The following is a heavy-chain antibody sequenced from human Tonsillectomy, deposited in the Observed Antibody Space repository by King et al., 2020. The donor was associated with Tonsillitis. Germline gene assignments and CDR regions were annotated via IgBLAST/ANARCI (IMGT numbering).Heavy chain of an antibody. CDR1: GFTFSSYN. CDR3: ARKSSAAGRNWFDP. D-gene: IGHD6-13*01. J-gene: IGHJ5*02. CDR2: IGSGGTI. Sequence: VQLVESGGGLVQPGGSLRLSCAASGFTFSSYNMNWVRQAPGKGLEWVSSIGSGGTIYYADSVKGRFTISRDNAKNSLYLQMNNLRDEDTAVYYCARKSSAAGRNWFDPWGQGALVTVSS. V-gene: IGHV3-48*02.